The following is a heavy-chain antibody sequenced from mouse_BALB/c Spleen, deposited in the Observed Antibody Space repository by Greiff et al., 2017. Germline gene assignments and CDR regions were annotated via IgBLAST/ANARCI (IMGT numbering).Heavy chain of an antibody. D-gene: IGHD1-1*01. CDR1: GFTFSSYA. CDR2: ISSGGSYT. J-gene: IGHJ4*01. V-gene: IGHV5-9-3*01. Sequence: EVQGVESGGGLVKPGGSLKLSCAASGFTFSSYAMSWVRQTPEKRLEWVATISSGGSYTYYPDSVKGRFTISRDNAKNTLYLQMSSLRSEDTAMYYCASYYDYAMDYWGQGTSVTVSS. CDR3: ASYYDYAMDY.